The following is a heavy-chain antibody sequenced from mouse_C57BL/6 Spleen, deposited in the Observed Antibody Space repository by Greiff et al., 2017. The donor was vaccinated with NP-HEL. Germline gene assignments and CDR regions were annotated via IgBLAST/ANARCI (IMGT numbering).Heavy chain of an antibody. J-gene: IGHJ3*01. CDR2: ISNGGGST. Sequence: EVQLVESGGGLVQPGGSLKLSCAASGFTFSDYYMYWVRQTPEKRLEWVAYISNGGGSTYYPDTVKGRFTISRDNAKNTLYLQMSRLKSEDTAMYYCARSYYYGSSSVGWFAYWGQGTLVTVSA. CDR3: ARSYYYGSSSVGWFAY. D-gene: IGHD1-1*01. CDR1: GFTFSDYY. V-gene: IGHV5-12*01.